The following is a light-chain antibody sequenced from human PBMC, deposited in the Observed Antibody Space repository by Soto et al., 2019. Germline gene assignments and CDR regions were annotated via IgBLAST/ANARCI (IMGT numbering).Light chain of an antibody. Sequence: QSVLTQPASVSGSPGQSITISCTGTSSDVGGYNYVSWYQHHPGKAPKLMIYEVSNQPPGVSNRFSGSKSGNTASLIISGLQAEDEDDYYCSAYTGSYTYVFGTGSKVTVL. J-gene: IGLJ1*01. CDR2: EVS. CDR1: SSDVGGYNY. V-gene: IGLV2-14*01. CDR3: SAYTGSYTYV.